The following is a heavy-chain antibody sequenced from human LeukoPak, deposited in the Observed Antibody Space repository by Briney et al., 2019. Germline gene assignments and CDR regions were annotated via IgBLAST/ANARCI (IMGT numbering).Heavy chain of an antibody. CDR2: IWYDGSNK. CDR1: GFTFSGYG. V-gene: IGHV3-33*06. D-gene: IGHD5-24*01. Sequence: GRSLRLSCAASGFTFSGYGMHWVRQAPGKGLEWVAVIWYDGSNKYYADSVKGRFTISRDNSKNTLYLQMNSLRAEDTAVYYCAKDGVRDGYNYYFDYWGQGTLVNVSS. CDR3: AKDGVRDGYNYYFDY. J-gene: IGHJ4*02.